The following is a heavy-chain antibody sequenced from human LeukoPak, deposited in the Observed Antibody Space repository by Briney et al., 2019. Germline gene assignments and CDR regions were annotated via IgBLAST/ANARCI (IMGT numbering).Heavy chain of an antibody. CDR1: GGSISSHY. Sequence: PSETLSLTCTVSGGSISSHYWSWIRQPPGKGLEWIGYIYYSGSTNYNPSLKSRVTISVDTSKNQFFLKLSSVTAADTAVYYCARHGPFHNRNPVPGWFDPWGQGTLVTVSS. CDR2: IYYSGST. V-gene: IGHV4-59*08. CDR3: ARHGPFHNRNPVPGWFDP. J-gene: IGHJ5*02. D-gene: IGHD1-14*01.